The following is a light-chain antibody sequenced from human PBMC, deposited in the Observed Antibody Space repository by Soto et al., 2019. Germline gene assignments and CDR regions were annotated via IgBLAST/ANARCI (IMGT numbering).Light chain of an antibody. J-gene: IGKJ1*01. V-gene: IGKV3-15*01. CDR1: QSISRS. CDR2: DAS. Sequence: IELTQAPDILSVSPGERATLSYRASQSISRSLAWYQQKPGQAPRLLISDASTRATGIPARFSGRGSGTDCPLTAYILEPEDSPVYCCELYGTTSATFGQGTKVDI. CDR3: ELYGTTSAT.